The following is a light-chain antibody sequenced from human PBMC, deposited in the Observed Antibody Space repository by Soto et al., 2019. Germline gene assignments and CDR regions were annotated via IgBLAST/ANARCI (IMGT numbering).Light chain of an antibody. J-gene: IGKJ5*01. Sequence: IHMTQSPSSLSASVLYRVTITCRSSQVISNYLFFLHQKPGEAANSLIYTSSSFQGCVPSKFIGSGSGTDCTLTIGSLQPEYFPTYNCHHDTFGQGTRLEIK. V-gene: IGKV1-16*02. CDR3: HHDT. CDR2: TSS. CDR1: QVISNY.